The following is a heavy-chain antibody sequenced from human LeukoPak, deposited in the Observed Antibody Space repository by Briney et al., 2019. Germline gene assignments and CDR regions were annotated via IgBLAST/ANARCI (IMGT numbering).Heavy chain of an antibody. D-gene: IGHD2-2*01. CDR2: ISSSSSTI. CDR3: ARRSVVVVPAAIYAFDT. Sequence: GSLRLSCAASGFTFSSYSMNWVRQAPGKGLEWVSYISSSSSTIYYADSVKGRFTISRDNAKNSLYLQMNSLRAEDTAVYYCARRSVVVVPAAIYAFDTWGQGTMVTVSS. CDR1: GFTFSSYS. J-gene: IGHJ3*02. V-gene: IGHV3-48*04.